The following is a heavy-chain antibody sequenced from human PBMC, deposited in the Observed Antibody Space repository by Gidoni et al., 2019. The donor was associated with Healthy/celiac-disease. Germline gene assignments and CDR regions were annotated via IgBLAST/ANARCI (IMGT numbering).Heavy chain of an antibody. CDR3: ARDPGGEVAATVYYYYYMDV. CDR2: ISSSSSYI. V-gene: IGHV3-21*01. CDR1: GFTFSSYS. J-gene: IGHJ6*03. D-gene: IGHD2-15*01. Sequence: EVQLVESGGGLVKPGGSLRLSCAASGFTFSSYSMNWVRQAPGKGLEWVSSISSSSSYIYYADSVKGRFTISRDNAKNSLYLQMNSLRAEDTAVYYCARDPGGEVAATVYYYYYMDVWGKGTTVTVSS.